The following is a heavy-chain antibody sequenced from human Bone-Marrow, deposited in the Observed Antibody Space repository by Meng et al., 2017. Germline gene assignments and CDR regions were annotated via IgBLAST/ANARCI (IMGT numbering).Heavy chain of an antibody. CDR2: IWYDGSNK. CDR3: ARDGADAFDI. V-gene: IGHV3-33*01. CDR1: GFTFSSYG. J-gene: IGHJ3*02. Sequence: GESLKISCAASGFTFSSYGMNWVRQAPGKGLEWVAVIWYDGSNKYYADSVKGRFTISRDNSKNTLYLQMNSLRAEDTAVYYCARDGADAFDIWGQGTMVTVSS. D-gene: IGHD3-16*01.